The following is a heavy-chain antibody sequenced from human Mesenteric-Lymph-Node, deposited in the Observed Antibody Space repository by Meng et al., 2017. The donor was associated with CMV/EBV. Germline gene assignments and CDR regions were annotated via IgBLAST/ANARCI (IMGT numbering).Heavy chain of an antibody. CDR1: GGSISNSNYY. Sequence: GSLRLSCTVSGGSISNSNYYWGWIRQPPGKGLEWIASIYYSGSSYYNPSLKSRVTISVDTSKNQFSLKLSSVTAADTAVYYCASSYDSSGYYDMSRYYFDYWGQGTLVTVSS. CDR2: IYYSGSS. J-gene: IGHJ4*02. D-gene: IGHD3-22*01. CDR3: ASSYDSSGYYDMSRYYFDY. V-gene: IGHV4-39*07.